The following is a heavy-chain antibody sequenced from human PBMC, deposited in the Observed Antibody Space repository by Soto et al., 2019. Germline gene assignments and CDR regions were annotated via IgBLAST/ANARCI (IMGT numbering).Heavy chain of an antibody. J-gene: IGHJ6*02. V-gene: IGHV3-23*01. CDR2: ISGSDSST. D-gene: IGHD3-16*01. CDR3: ASNRITKVYYYYGMDV. CDR1: GFTFSNYA. Sequence: GGSLRLSCVASGFTFSNYATSWVRQAPGKGLEWVSTISGSDSSTYYADSVKGRFTISRDNSKNTLYLQMNSLRVEDTAVYYCASNRITKVYYYYGMDVWGQGTTGTVS.